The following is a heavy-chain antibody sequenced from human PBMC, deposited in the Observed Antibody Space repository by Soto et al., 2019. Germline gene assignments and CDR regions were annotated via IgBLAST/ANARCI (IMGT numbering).Heavy chain of an antibody. CDR2: IYPGDSDP. CDR3: ARREDTVLALEY. V-gene: IGHV5-51*01. Sequence: PGESLKISCKGSGYSFPNYWIGWVRQMPGNGLEWMGIIYPGDSDPRYSPSFQGQVTISADKSISTAYLQWSSLKASDTAMYYCARREDTVLALEYWGQGTLVTVSS. J-gene: IGHJ4*02. D-gene: IGHD5-18*01. CDR1: GYSFPNYW.